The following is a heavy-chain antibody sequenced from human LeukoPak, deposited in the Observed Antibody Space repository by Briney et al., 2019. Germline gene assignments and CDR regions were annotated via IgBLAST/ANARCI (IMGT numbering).Heavy chain of an antibody. CDR1: GFTFSNYW. V-gene: IGHV3-74*01. CDR2: INDDGSAT. Sequence: GGSLRLSCAASGFTFSNYWMHWVRQVPGKGLVWVSRINDDGSATFYADSVKGRFTISRDNAKNTLFLQINNLRAEDTALYYCAKAHDYGDYAGFDYWGQGTLVSVSS. D-gene: IGHD4-17*01. J-gene: IGHJ4*02. CDR3: AKAHDYGDYAGFDY.